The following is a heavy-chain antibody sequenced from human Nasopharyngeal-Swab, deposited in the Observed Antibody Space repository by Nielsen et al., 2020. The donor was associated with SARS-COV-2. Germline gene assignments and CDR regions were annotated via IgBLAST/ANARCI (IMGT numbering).Heavy chain of an antibody. V-gene: IGHV3-23*01. CDR3: AKDRKATYYYGSGSFDY. CDR2: ISGSGGST. CDR1: GFTFSSYA. J-gene: IGHJ4*02. D-gene: IGHD3-10*01. Sequence: GGSLRLSCAASGFTFSSYAMSWVRQAPGKGLEWVSAISGSGGSTYYADSVKGRFTISRDNSKNTLYLQMNSLRAEDTAVYYCAKDRKATYYYGSGSFDYWGQGTLVTVSS.